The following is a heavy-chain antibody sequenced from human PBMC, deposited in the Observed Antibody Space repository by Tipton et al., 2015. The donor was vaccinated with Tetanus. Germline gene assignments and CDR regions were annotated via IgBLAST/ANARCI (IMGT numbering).Heavy chain of an antibody. CDR3: ARHLGTVAGSDY. CDR1: GYGFTTYW. V-gene: IGHV5-10-1*01. CDR2: IDPIDSYT. D-gene: IGHD6-19*01. J-gene: IGHJ4*02. Sequence: QLVQSGAEVKKPGESLTISCKGSGYGFTTYWITWARQMPGKGLEWMGRIDPIDSYTNYSPSFQGHITISADTPISTAYLQGSILKASDTAIYYCARHLGTVAGSDYWGQGTLVTVSS.